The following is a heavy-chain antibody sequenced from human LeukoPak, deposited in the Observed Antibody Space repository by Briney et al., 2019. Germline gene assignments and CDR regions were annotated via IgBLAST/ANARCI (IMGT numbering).Heavy chain of an antibody. V-gene: IGHV5-51*01. CDR1: GYRFTSYW. CDR2: IYPGDSDT. Sequence: GESLKISFKGSGYRFTSYWIGWVRPMPGKGLEGMGIIYPGDSDTRYSPSFQGQVTISADKSISTAYLQWSSLKASDTAMYYCARGWSSYYYYYMDVWGKGTTVTVSS. D-gene: IGHD3-10*01. J-gene: IGHJ6*03. CDR3: ARGWSSYYYYYMDV.